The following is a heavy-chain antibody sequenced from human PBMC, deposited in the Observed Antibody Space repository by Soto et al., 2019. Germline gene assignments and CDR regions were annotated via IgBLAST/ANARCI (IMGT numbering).Heavy chain of an antibody. D-gene: IGHD5-18*01. V-gene: IGHV1-69*04. CDR3: ARDLKAGSYGLGYYYGMDV. Sequence: ASVKVSCKASGGTFSSYTISWVRQAPGQGLEWMGRIIPILGIANYAQKFQGRVTITADKSTSTAYMELSSLRSEDTAVYYCARDLKAGSYGLGYYYGMDVWGQGTTVTVSS. CDR2: IIPILGIA. CDR1: GGTFSSYT. J-gene: IGHJ6*02.